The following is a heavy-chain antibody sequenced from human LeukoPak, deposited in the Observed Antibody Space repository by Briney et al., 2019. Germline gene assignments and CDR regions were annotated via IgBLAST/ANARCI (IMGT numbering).Heavy chain of an antibody. J-gene: IGHJ4*02. Sequence: PSETLSLTCAVYGGSFSGYYWSWIRQPPGKGLEWIGEINHSGSTNYNPSLKSRVTISVDTSKNQFSLKMNSVTAADTAVYYCARWVYGSGVFDYWGQGTLVTVSS. CDR2: INHSGST. V-gene: IGHV4-34*01. CDR1: GGSFSGYY. CDR3: ARWVYGSGVFDY. D-gene: IGHD3-10*01.